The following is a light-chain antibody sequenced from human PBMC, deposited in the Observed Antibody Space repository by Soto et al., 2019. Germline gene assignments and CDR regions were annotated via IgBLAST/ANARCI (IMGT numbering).Light chain of an antibody. V-gene: IGKV3-11*01. CDR1: RSIDNS. CDR2: YAS. Sequence: EVVLTQSPAILSLSLGEIATLSCRSSRSIDNSLAWYQHIPDQAPRLLIYYASDRDTGIPARFSGSWSGTDFPLTISRLEAGDFAVYYCQQRRCALTFGGGTKVEIK. CDR3: QQRRCALT. J-gene: IGKJ4*01.